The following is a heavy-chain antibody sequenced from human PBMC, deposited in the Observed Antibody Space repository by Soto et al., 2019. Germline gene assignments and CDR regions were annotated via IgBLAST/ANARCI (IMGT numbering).Heavy chain of an antibody. CDR1: GGSISSYY. CDR3: ARLGAVGATTIDY. CDR2: IYYSGNT. V-gene: IGHV4-59*08. J-gene: IGHJ4*02. D-gene: IGHD1-26*01. Sequence: QVQLQESGPGLVKPSETLSLTCTVSGGSISSYYWSWLRQPPGKGLEWIGYIYYSGNTNYNPSHKGRVTISVDTTKKQFSLKLISVTAADTAVYYCARLGAVGATTIDYWGQGTLVTVAS.